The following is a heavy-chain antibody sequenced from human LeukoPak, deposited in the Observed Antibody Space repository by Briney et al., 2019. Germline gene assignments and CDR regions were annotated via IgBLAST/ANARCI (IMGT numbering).Heavy chain of an antibody. CDR3: ARRGIAVADYFDY. CDR1: GYDLHTDW. J-gene: IGHJ4*02. CDR2: IYPGDSDT. V-gene: IGHV5-51*01. D-gene: IGHD6-19*01. Sequence: GESLKISCKDFGYDLHTDWIGWVRQMPGKGLEWMGIIYPGDSDTRYSPSFQGQVTISADKSISTAYLQWSSLKASDTAMYYCARRGIAVADYFDYWGQGTLVTVSS.